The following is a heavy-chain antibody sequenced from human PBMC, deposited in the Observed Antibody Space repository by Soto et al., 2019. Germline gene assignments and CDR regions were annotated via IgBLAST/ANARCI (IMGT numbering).Heavy chain of an antibody. CDR2: INAGNGNT. J-gene: IGHJ4*02. Sequence: QVQLVQSGAEVKKPGASVKVSCKASGYTFTSYAIHWVRQGPGQRLEWMGWINAGNGNTKYSQKFQDRVTITRDTSASTAYMELSSLRSEDTAAYYCARDLGGWPDYWGQGTLVTVSS. D-gene: IGHD6-19*01. V-gene: IGHV1-3*01. CDR1: GYTFTSYA. CDR3: ARDLGGWPDY.